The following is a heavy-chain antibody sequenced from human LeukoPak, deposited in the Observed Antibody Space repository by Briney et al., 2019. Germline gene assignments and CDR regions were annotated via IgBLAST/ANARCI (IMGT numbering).Heavy chain of an antibody. D-gene: IGHD1-7*01. V-gene: IGHV1-18*01. Sequence: ASVTVSCKASGYTFNKHGISWVRQAPGQGLEWMGWISAYNGDTHYAQKFQGRVTMTTDTSTTTAYMELRSLRSDDTAVYYCARAITGTFSHPLTDWGQGTLVTVSS. J-gene: IGHJ4*02. CDR1: GYTFNKHG. CDR2: ISAYNGDT. CDR3: ARAITGTFSHPLTD.